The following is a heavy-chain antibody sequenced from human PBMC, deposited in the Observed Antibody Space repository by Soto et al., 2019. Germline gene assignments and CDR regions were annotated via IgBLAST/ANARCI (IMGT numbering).Heavy chain of an antibody. CDR3: ARDRDDYGSGNYYNRIDF. J-gene: IGHJ4*02. Sequence: QVQLVQSGAEVKKPGSSVKVSCKASGGIFSTYAISWLRQAPGQGLEWMGGIIPLFGTPNYAQRFQGRGTITADESTSTAYMELSRLRSEDTAVYYCARDRDDYGSGNYYNRIDFWGQGTLVTGSS. CDR1: GGIFSTYA. V-gene: IGHV1-69*01. D-gene: IGHD3-10*01. CDR2: IIPLFGTP.